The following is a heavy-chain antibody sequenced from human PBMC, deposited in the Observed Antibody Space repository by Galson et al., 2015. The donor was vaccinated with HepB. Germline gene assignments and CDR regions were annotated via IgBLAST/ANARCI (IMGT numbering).Heavy chain of an antibody. CDR2: FDPEDGET. J-gene: IGHJ3*02. Sequence: SVKVSCKVSGYTLTELSMHWVRQAPGKGPEWMGGFDPEDGETIYAQKFQGRVTMTEDTSTDTAYMELSSLRSEDTAVYYCASLRSDSSGYYYVGAFDIWGQGTMVTVSS. V-gene: IGHV1-24*01. CDR3: ASLRSDSSGYYYVGAFDI. CDR1: GYTLTELS. D-gene: IGHD3-22*01.